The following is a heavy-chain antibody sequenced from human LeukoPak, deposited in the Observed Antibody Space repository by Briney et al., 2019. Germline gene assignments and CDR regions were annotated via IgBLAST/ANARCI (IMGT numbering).Heavy chain of an antibody. Sequence: ASVKVSCKASGNTFTGYYIHWVRQAPGQGLEWMGWINPNSGGTNYAQKFQGRVTMTRDTSISTAYMELSRLRSDDTAVYYCARDLGSPSIWFGELLYGGFYYMDVWGKGTTVTISS. D-gene: IGHD3-10*01. CDR3: ARDLGSPSIWFGELLYGGFYYMDV. J-gene: IGHJ6*03. V-gene: IGHV1-2*02. CDR2: INPNSGGT. CDR1: GNTFTGYY.